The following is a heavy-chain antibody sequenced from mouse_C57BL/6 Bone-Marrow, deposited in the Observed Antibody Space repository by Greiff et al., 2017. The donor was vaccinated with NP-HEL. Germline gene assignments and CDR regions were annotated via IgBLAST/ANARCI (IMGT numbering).Heavy chain of an antibody. Sequence: EVKLVESGEGLVKPGGSLKLSCAASGFTFSSYAMSWVRQTPEKRLEWVAYISSGGDYIYYADTVKGRFTISRDNARNTLYLQMSSLKSEDTAMYYCTRDRYGGFAYWGQGTLVTVSA. D-gene: IGHD1-1*01. CDR1: GFTFSSYA. CDR2: ISSGGDYI. V-gene: IGHV5-9-1*02. CDR3: TRDRYGGFAY. J-gene: IGHJ3*01.